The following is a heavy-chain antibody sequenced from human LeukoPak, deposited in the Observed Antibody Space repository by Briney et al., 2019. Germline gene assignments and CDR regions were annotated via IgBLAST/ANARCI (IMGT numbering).Heavy chain of an antibody. CDR2: ISWNSDII. CDR3: ARDIGPLTYHYDTSGYSGAFDY. Sequence: SLRLSCAASGFKFDNYAMHWVRQAPGKGLEWVSSISWNSDIIAYADSVKGRFTISRDNAKNSLYLQMNSLKAEDTALYYCARDIGPLTYHYDTSGYSGAFDYWGQGILVTVSS. J-gene: IGHJ4*02. D-gene: IGHD3-22*01. CDR1: GFKFDNYA. V-gene: IGHV3-9*01.